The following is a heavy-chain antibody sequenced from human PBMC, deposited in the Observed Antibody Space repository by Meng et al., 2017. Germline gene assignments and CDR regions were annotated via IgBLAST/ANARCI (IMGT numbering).Heavy chain of an antibody. CDR2: MNPNSGNT. CDR1: GYTFTSYD. D-gene: IGHD3-10*01. Sequence: HGQRVQSGAEVKKPGASVKVSFKASGYTFTSYDINWVRQATGQGLEWMGWMNPNSGNTGYAQKFQGRVTITRNTSISTAYMELSSLRSEDTAVYYCARGYYGSGLFDPWGQGTLVTVSS. J-gene: IGHJ5*02. CDR3: ARGYYGSGLFDP. V-gene: IGHV1-8*03.